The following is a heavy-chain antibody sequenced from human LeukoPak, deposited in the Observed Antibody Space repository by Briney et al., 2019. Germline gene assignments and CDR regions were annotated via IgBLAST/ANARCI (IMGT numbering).Heavy chain of an antibody. CDR1: GGTFSSYA. D-gene: IGHD5-18*01. V-gene: IGHV1-69*13. Sequence: SVKVSCKASGGTFSSYAISWVRQAPGQGLEWTGGIIPIFGTANYAQKFQGRVTITADESTSTAYMELSSLRSEDTAVYYCARSWPSSYGPKAAFDIWGQGTMVSVSS. J-gene: IGHJ3*02. CDR2: IIPIFGTA. CDR3: ARSWPSSYGPKAAFDI.